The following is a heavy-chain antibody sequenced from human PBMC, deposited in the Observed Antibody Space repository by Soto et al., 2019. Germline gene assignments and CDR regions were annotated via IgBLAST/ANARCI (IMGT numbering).Heavy chain of an antibody. CDR2: IYYSGST. D-gene: IGHD5-18*01. Sequence: XATLSLTCTVSADSISTSRYYWGWIRQPPGKGLEWIGSIYYSGSTYYNPSLKSRVTISLDTPKNQFSLKLSSVTAADTAVFYCARNLHSDTAMTHFDYWGQGTLVTVSS. J-gene: IGHJ4*02. CDR1: ADSISTSRYY. CDR3: ARNLHSDTAMTHFDY. V-gene: IGHV4-39*01.